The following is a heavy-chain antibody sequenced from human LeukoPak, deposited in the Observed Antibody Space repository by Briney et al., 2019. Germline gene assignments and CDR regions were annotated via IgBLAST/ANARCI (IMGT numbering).Heavy chain of an antibody. CDR2: IHYSGST. CDR3: ARHQAVAGLDY. Sequence: PSETLSLTCTVSGGSISSSSYYWGWIRQPPGKGLEWIGSIHYSGSTYYNPSLKSRVTISVDPSKNQFSLKLSSVTAADTAVYYCARHQAVAGLDYWGQGTLVTVSS. D-gene: IGHD6-19*01. CDR1: GGSISSSSYY. V-gene: IGHV4-39*01. J-gene: IGHJ4*02.